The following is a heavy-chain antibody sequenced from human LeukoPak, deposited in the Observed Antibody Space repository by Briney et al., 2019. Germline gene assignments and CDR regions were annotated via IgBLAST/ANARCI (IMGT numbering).Heavy chain of an antibody. V-gene: IGHV3-23*01. J-gene: IGHJ4*02. Sequence: GGSLRLSCAASGFIFSSYAVSWVRQAPGKGLEWVSTISGSGGSTYYADSVKGRSTISRDNSKNTLYLQMNSLRVEDTAVYYCARTRWLQFYFDYWGQGTLVTVSS. D-gene: IGHD5-24*01. CDR2: ISGSGGST. CDR3: ARTRWLQFYFDY. CDR1: GFIFSSYA.